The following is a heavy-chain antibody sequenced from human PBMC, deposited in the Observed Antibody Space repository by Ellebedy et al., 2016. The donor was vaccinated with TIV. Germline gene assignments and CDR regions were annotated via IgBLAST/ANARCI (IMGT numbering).Heavy chain of an antibody. CDR1: GFIFSSYA. CDR3: ASGKDYSFDD. CDR2: ITSSGSPI. D-gene: IGHD4-11*01. J-gene: IGHJ4*02. V-gene: IGHV3-48*01. Sequence: GGSLRLXXAASGFIFSSYAMNWVRLAPGRGLEWLSFITSSGSPINHEDSVKGRFTISRDNAKNSLYLQMNSLRAEDTAVYYCASGKDYSFDDWGQGTLVTVSS.